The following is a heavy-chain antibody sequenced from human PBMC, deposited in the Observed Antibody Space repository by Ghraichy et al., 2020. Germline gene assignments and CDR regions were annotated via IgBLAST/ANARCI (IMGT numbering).Heavy chain of an antibody. Sequence: SVKVSCKASGGTFSSYAISWVRQAPGQGLEWMGRIIPIFGTANYAQKFQGRVTITADESTSTAYMELSSLRSEDTAVYYCARSYYYDSSGYDDAFDIWGQGTMVTVSS. D-gene: IGHD3-22*01. V-gene: IGHV1-69*13. CDR3: ARSYYYDSSGYDDAFDI. CDR2: IIPIFGTA. CDR1: GGTFSSYA. J-gene: IGHJ3*02.